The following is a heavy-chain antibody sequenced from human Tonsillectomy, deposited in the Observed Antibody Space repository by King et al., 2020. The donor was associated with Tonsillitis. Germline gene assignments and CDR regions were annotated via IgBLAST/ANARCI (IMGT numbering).Heavy chain of an antibody. Sequence: VQLVESGGALVEPGGSLRLSCAGSGFRFSDAWLGWVRQAPGKGLESIGRVKSKSDGGTIDYAAPVKGRFIISRDDSKSTVYLQMNSLKTEDAGVYYCTNDDWTWGQGTLVTVSS. CDR2: VKSKSDGGTI. J-gene: IGHJ5*02. CDR1: GFRFSDAW. CDR3: TNDDWT. V-gene: IGHV3-15*02. D-gene: IGHD3-9*01.